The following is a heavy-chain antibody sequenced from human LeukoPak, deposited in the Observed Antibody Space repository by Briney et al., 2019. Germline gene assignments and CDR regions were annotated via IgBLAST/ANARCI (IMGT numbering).Heavy chain of an antibody. CDR1: GFTVSSNY. J-gene: IGHJ4*02. Sequence: PGGSLRLSCAASGFTVSSNYMSWVRQAPGKGLEWVSAISGSGGSTYYADSVKGRFTISRDNSKNTLYLQMDSLRAGDTAVYYYAKSGPPQWGIWFGEYWGQGTLVAVSS. CDR2: ISGSGGST. V-gene: IGHV3-23*01. CDR3: AKSGPPQWGIWFGEY. D-gene: IGHD3-10*01.